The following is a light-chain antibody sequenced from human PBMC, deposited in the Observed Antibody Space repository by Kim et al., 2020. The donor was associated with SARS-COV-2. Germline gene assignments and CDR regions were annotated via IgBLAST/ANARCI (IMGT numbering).Light chain of an antibody. CDR2: AAS. CDR1: QDIANS. CDR3: QKYNSAPWT. Sequence: ASFGDRFTITCRASQDIANSLAWYQLKPVKVPKLLIYAASTLQSGVPSRFSGSGSGTQFTLTIGSLQTEDVATYYCQKYNSAPWTFGPGTKVEIK. J-gene: IGKJ1*01. V-gene: IGKV1-27*01.